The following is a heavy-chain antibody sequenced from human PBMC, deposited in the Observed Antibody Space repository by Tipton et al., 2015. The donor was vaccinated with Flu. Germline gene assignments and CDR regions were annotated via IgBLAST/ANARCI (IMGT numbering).Heavy chain of an antibody. CDR1: GFSFSSDW. CDR3: AGFGQNWNGAY. D-gene: IGHD1-1*01. CDR2: ISNGGTYT. V-gene: IGHV3-74*01. Sequence: SLRLSCAASGFSFSSDWMHWVRQPPGEGLVWVARISNGGTYTSHADFVKGRFTISRDNAKNTLYLQMNNLRAEDTAVYYCAGFGQNWNGAYWGRGTLVTVSS. J-gene: IGHJ4*02.